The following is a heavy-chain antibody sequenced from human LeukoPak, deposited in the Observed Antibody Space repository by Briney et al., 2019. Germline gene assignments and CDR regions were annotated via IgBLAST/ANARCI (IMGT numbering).Heavy chain of an antibody. Sequence: AASVKVSCKASGYTFTSYGISWVRQAPGQGLEWMGWISAYNGNTNYAQKLQGRVTMTTDTSTSTAYMELRSLRSDDTAVYYCARDFGYYYGSGKAGYWGQGTLVTVSS. V-gene: IGHV1-18*01. J-gene: IGHJ4*02. CDR2: ISAYNGNT. D-gene: IGHD3-10*01. CDR3: ARDFGYYYGSGKAGY. CDR1: GYTFTSYG.